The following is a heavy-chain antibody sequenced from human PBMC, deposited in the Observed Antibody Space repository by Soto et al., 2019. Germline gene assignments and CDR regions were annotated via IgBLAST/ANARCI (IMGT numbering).Heavy chain of an antibody. CDR3: ASRTEYFVGSGYCYCSDY. Sequence: PSQNLPLTCTVSAGSTSRGDYYWSCIRQQPKKGLEWIGYIYSSGSTYYNPSLKSRVTISVDTSKNQFSLKLSSVTAADTSVHYCASRTEYFVGSGYCYCSDY. V-gene: IGHV4-30-4*08. CDR1: AGSTSRGDYY. J-gene: IGHJ4*01. CDR2: IYSSGST. D-gene: IGHD2-15*01.